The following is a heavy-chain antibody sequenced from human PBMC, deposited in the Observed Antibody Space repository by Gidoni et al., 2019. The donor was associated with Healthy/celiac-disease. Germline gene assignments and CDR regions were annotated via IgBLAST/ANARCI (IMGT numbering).Heavy chain of an antibody. J-gene: IGHJ4*02. CDR2: IYYSGCT. CDR1: GGSISSSSYY. CDR3: AGDASGYYYFDY. V-gene: IGHV4-39*01. D-gene: IGHD3-3*01. Sequence: QLQLQASGPGLVKPSETLSLTCTVSGGSISSSSYYWGWIRQPPGKGLEWIRSIYYSGCTYYNPSLKSRVTISVDTSKNQFSLKLSSVTAADTAVYYCAGDASGYYYFDYWGQGTLVTVSS.